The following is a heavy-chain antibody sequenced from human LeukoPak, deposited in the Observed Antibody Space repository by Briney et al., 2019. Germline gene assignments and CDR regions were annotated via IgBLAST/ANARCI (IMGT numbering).Heavy chain of an antibody. Sequence: ASVKVSCRASGYTFTSYDINWVRQATGQGLEWMGWMNPNSGNTGYAQKFQGRVTMTRNTSISTAYMELSSLRSEDTAVYYCARTGWGSDAFDIWGQGTMVTVSS. CDR3: ARTGWGSDAFDI. CDR1: GYTFTSYD. D-gene: IGHD7-27*01. J-gene: IGHJ3*02. CDR2: MNPNSGNT. V-gene: IGHV1-8*01.